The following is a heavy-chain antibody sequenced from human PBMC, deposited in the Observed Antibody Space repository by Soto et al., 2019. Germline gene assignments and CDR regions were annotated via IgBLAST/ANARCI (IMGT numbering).Heavy chain of an antibody. CDR2: IYYSGST. D-gene: IGHD3-10*01. V-gene: IGHV4-59*01. CDR1: GGSISSYY. J-gene: IGHJ4*02. CDR3: ARSASDYYGSGFGY. Sequence: QVQLQESGPGLVKPSETLSLTCTVSGGSISSYYWSWIRQPPGKGLEWIGYIYYSGSTNYNPSLKSRVTISVDTSKNQFSLKLSSVTAADTAVYYCARSASDYYGSGFGYWGQGTLVTVSS.